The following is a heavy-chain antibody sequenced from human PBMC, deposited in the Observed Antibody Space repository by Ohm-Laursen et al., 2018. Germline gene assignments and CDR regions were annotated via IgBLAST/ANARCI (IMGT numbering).Heavy chain of an antibody. J-gene: IGHJ5*02. V-gene: IGHV3-23*01. Sequence: SLRLSCAASGFTFDDYAMSWVRQAPGKGLEWVSAISGSGGSTYYADSAKGRFTISRDNSKNTLYLQMNSLRAEDTAVYYCAKWLAVASSNWFDPWGQGTLVTVSA. CDR2: ISGSGGST. CDR3: AKWLAVASSNWFDP. D-gene: IGHD6-19*01. CDR1: GFTFDDYA.